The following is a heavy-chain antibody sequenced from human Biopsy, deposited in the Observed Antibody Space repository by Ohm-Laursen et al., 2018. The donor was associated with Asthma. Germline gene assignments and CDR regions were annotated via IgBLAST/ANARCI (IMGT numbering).Heavy chain of an antibody. V-gene: IGHV4-59*01. CDR2: IHYSGST. CDR3: AGFCSGGNCPDH. CDR1: GVSIRSYY. J-gene: IGHJ4*02. Sequence: SGTLSLTCTVSGVSIRSYYWTWIRQPPGKGLEWIGTIHYSGSTYSNPSLKSRVTISVDTSKKQISLRLSSVIAADTAVYYCAGFCSGGNCPDHWGQGTLVTVSS. D-gene: IGHD2-15*01.